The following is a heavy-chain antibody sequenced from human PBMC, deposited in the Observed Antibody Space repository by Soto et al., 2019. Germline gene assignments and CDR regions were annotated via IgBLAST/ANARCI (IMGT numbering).Heavy chain of an antibody. J-gene: IGHJ6*03. CDR3: ARDPPGVFGYYMDV. Sequence: QVQLVQSGAEVKKPGASVRVSCKVSGYTFTTHSLNWVRQAPGQSLEWMGWINPDSGYTKYSENLQDSVTITRDTSASTAYLELSSLRSEDTAVYYCARDPPGVFGYYMDVWGKGTTVIVSS. CDR1: GYTFTTHS. CDR2: INPDSGYT. D-gene: IGHD3-3*01. V-gene: IGHV1-3*01.